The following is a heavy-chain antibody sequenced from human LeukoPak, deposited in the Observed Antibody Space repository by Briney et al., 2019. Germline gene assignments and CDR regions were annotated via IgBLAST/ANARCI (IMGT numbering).Heavy chain of an antibody. J-gene: IGHJ4*02. V-gene: IGHV4-39*01. Sequence: SETLSLTCIVSGGSISSTTFYWGWIRQPPGKGLEWIGSIYYSGSTYYNPSLKSRITISLDTSRDRFSLNLSSVTAADTAVYYCARSVATTGTSHWGYWGQGTLVTVSS. CDR2: IYYSGST. D-gene: IGHD1-1*01. CDR1: GGSISSTTFY. CDR3: ARSVATTGTSHWGY.